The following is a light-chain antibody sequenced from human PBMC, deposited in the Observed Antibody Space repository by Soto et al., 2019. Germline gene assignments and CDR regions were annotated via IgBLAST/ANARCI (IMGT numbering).Light chain of an antibody. CDR1: SSDVGGYNF. Sequence: QSVLTQPASVSGSPGQSITISCTGTSSDVGGYNFVSWYQHHPGKAPKLMIYDVSSRPSGVSNRFSGSKSGNTASLTISGLQAEDEAAYYCTSYTRSTYVIFGGGTKLTVL. V-gene: IGLV2-14*03. CDR2: DVS. J-gene: IGLJ2*01. CDR3: TSYTRSTYVI.